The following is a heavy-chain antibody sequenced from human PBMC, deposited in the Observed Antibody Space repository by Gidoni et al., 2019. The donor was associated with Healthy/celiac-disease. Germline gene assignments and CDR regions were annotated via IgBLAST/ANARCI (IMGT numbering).Heavy chain of an antibody. Sequence: QVQLVESGGGVVQPGRSLRLSCAASGFTFSSYGMHWVRQAPGKGLEWVAVISYDGSNKDYADAVKGRFTISRDNSKNTLYLQMNSLRAEDTAVYYCAKDRYYDSSGYYYEGDAFDIWGQGTMVTVSS. CDR3: AKDRYYDSSGYYYEGDAFDI. CDR1: GFTFSSYG. CDR2: ISYDGSNK. V-gene: IGHV3-30*18. D-gene: IGHD3-22*01. J-gene: IGHJ3*02.